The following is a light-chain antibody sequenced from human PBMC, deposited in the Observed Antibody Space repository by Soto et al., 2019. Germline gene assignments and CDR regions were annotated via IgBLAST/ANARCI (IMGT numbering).Light chain of an antibody. CDR3: QHYGSSPPTWP. J-gene: IGKJ1*01. Sequence: EIVLTQSPGALSLSPGERATLSCRTSQSVSTNYLAWYQEKPGQAPRLLIYGASSRATGIPDRFSGSGSGTDFTLTISRLEPEDGAVYYCQHYGSSPPTWPFGQGTKVDIK. V-gene: IGKV3-20*01. CDR2: GAS. CDR1: QSVSTNY.